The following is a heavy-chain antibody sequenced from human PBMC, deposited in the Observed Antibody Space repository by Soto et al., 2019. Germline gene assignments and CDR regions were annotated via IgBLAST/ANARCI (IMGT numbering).Heavy chain of an antibody. CDR2: IYYSGST. V-gene: IGHV4-59*01. Sequence: SETLSLTCTVSGGYISNDYWSWIRQPPGKELEWIGYIYYSGSTNYNPSLKSRVTISVDTSKNQFSLRLSSVTSADTAVYYCARGIAGAASGRAFDIWGQGTRVTV. CDR1: GGYISNDY. D-gene: IGHD1-26*01. J-gene: IGHJ3*02. CDR3: ARGIAGAASGRAFDI.